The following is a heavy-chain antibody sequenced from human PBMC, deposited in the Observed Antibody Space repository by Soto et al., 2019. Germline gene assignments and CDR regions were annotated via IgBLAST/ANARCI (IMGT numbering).Heavy chain of an antibody. CDR1: GGTFSSYA. Sequence: ASVKVSCKASGGTFSSYAISWVRQAPGQGLEWMGGIIPIFGTANYAQKFQGRVTITADESTSTAYMELSSLRSEDTAVYYCARDNAYYYDSSGFDYWGQGTLVIVPQ. D-gene: IGHD3-22*01. J-gene: IGHJ4*02. CDR3: ARDNAYYYDSSGFDY. CDR2: IIPIFGTA. V-gene: IGHV1-69*13.